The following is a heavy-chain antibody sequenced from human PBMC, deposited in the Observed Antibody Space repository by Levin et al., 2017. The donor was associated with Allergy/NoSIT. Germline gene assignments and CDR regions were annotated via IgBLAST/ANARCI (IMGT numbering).Heavy chain of an antibody. D-gene: IGHD4-23*01. J-gene: IGHJ4*02. CDR3: ARGDDYGGNSVPLMVDY. CDR1: GFTFSSYS. CDR2: ISSSSSYI. Sequence: PGGSLRLSCAASGFTFSSYSMNWVRQAPGKGLEWVSSISSSSSYIYYADSVKGRFTISRDNAKNSLYLQMNSLRAEDTAVYYCARGDDYGGNSVPLMVDYWGQGTLVTVSS. V-gene: IGHV3-21*01.